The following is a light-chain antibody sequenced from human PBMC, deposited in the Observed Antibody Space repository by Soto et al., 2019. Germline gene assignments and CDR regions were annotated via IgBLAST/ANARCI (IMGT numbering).Light chain of an antibody. CDR1: QSISSW. V-gene: IGKV1-5*03. Sequence: DIQMTQSPSTLSASVGDRVTITCRASQSISSWLAWYQQKPGKAPKLLIYKASSLESGVPSRFSGSGSGTEFTLTISSLQPDDFATYYCQQYNSYSLITFGQGKRLEIK. CDR2: KAS. J-gene: IGKJ5*01. CDR3: QQYNSYSLIT.